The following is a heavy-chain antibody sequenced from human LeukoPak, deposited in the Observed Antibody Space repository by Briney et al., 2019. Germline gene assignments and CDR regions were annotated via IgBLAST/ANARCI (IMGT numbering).Heavy chain of an antibody. V-gene: IGHV3-23*01. CDR2: ISGSGGST. J-gene: IGHJ6*03. D-gene: IGHD1-1*01. CDR1: GFTFSSYA. CDR3: AKCRERGLYYYYYMDV. Sequence: GGSLRLSCAASGFTFSSYAMIWVRQAPGKGLEWVSAISGSGGSTYYADSVKGRFTISRDNSKNTLYLQMNSLRAEDTAVYYCAKCRERGLYYYYYMDVWGKGTTVTVSS.